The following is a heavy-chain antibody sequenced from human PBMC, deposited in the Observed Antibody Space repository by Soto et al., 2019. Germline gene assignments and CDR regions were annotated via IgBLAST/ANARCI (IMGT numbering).Heavy chain of an antibody. D-gene: IGHD3-10*01. CDR1: GGSISSGNYY. V-gene: IGHV4-31*01. CDR2: IHYSGDN. Sequence: QVQLQESGPGLVKPSQTLSLTCTVSGGSISSGNYYWSWIRQHPGKGLEWIGYIHYSGDNYYNPSPKSPVTTSIDTSTPPFALRLSSVTAADTAVYYCARGAYTVSRGSAYWGQGTLVTVSS. J-gene: IGHJ4*02. CDR3: ARGAYTVSRGSAY.